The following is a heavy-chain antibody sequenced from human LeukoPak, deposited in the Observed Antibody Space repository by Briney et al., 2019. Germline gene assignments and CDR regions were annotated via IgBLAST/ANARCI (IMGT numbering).Heavy chain of an antibody. D-gene: IGHD3-22*01. CDR2: ISSSSSYI. CDR3: STDFTPYYYDSSGYPY. Sequence: GGSLRLSCAASGFTFSSYSMNWVRQAPGKGLEWVSSISSSSSYIYYADSVKGRFTISRDNAKNSLYLQMNSLKTEDTGVYYCSTDFTPYYYDSSGYPYWGRGTLVTVSS. CDR1: GFTFSSYS. J-gene: IGHJ4*02. V-gene: IGHV3-21*03.